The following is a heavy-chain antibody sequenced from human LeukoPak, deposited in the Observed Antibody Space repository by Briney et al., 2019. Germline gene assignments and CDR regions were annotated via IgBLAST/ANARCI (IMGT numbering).Heavy chain of an antibody. CDR2: ISAYNGNT. CDR3: ARDSGSSSANWFDP. CDR1: GYTFTSYG. Sequence: GASVKVSCKASGYTFTSYGISWVRQAPGQGLEWMGWISAYNGNTDYAQKLQGRVTMTTDTSTSTAYMELRSLRSDDTAVYYCARDSGSSSANWFDPWGQGTLVTVSS. J-gene: IGHJ5*02. D-gene: IGHD6-6*01. V-gene: IGHV1-18*01.